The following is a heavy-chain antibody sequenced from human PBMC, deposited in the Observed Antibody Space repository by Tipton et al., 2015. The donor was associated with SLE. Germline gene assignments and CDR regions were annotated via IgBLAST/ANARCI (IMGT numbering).Heavy chain of an antibody. D-gene: IGHD1-26*01. CDR1: GFTFSSYS. V-gene: IGHV3-48*01. CDR3: AKPGLSRGVVGALGY. CDR2: ISSSSSTI. Sequence: SLRLSCAASGFTFSSYSMNWVRQAPGKGLEWVSYISSSSSTIYYADSVKGRFTISRDNAKNSLYLQMNSLRAEDTAVYYCAKPGLSRGVVGALGYWGQGTLVTVSS. J-gene: IGHJ4*02.